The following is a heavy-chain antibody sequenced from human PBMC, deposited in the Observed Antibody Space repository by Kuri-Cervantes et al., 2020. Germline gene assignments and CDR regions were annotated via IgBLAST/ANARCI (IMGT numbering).Heavy chain of an antibody. D-gene: IGHD5-12*01. Sequence: GGSLRLSCAASGFTFSSYWMSWVRQAPGKGLEWVANIKQDGSAKYYVDSVKGRFTISRDNAKNSLFLQMNSLRAEDTAVYYCAKVGGYRGYEKGSFDIWGQETMVTVSS. V-gene: IGHV3-7*03. CDR1: GFTFSSYW. CDR2: IKQDGSAK. J-gene: IGHJ3*02. CDR3: AKVGGYRGYEKGSFDI.